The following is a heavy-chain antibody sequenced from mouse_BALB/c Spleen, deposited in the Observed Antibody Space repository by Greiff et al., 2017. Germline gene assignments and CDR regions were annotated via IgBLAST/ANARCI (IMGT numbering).Heavy chain of an antibody. Sequence: QVQLQQSGPELVKPGASVRISCKASGYTFTSYYIHWVKQRPGQGLEWIGWIYPGNVNTKYTEKFKGKTTLTADKSSSTAYMQLSSLTSEDSSVCFCARSGCPYYFDDWGQGTTLTVSS. D-gene: IGHD3-1*01. CDR2: IYPGNVNT. V-gene: IGHV1S56*01. J-gene: IGHJ2*01. CDR1: GYTFTSYY. CDR3: ARSGCPYYFDD.